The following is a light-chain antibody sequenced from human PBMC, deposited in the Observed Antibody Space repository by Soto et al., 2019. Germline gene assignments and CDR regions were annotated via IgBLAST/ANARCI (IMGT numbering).Light chain of an antibody. CDR3: QQYNNWPRT. J-gene: IGKJ1*01. CDR1: QSISSY. Sequence: DIQMTQSPSSLSSSVGDRVTITCQASQSISSYLNWYQQKPGKAPKLLIYAASSLQSGVPSRFSGSGSGTEFTLTISSLQPEDFAVYYCQQYNNWPRTVGQGTKVDIK. CDR2: AAS. V-gene: IGKV1-39*01.